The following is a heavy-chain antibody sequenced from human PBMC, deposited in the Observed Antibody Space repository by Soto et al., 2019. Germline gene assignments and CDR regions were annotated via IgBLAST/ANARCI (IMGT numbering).Heavy chain of an antibody. Sequence: QVQLQESGPGLVKPSETLSLTCTVSGGSISSYYWSWIRQPPGKGLEWIGYSYYSGSTNYNPSPKSRVTISVDTSKLQFPVKLSFVTAADPVVYYCAGHDSSGYYHFDYWGQGTLVTVSS. V-gene: IGHV4-59*01. D-gene: IGHD3-22*01. CDR3: AGHDSSGYYHFDY. J-gene: IGHJ4*02. CDR2: SYYSGST. CDR1: GGSISSYY.